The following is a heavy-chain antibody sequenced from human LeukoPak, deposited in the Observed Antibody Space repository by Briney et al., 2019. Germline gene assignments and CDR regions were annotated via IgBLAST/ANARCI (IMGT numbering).Heavy chain of an antibody. CDR1: GGTLSSYA. D-gene: IGHD3-9*01. V-gene: IGHV1-69*13. Sequence: SVKVSCKASGGTLSSYAISWVRQAPGQGLEWMGGIIPIFGTANYAQKFQGRVTITADESTSTAYMELSSLRSEDTAVYYCARDPDPASNDILTGYLVDAFDIWGQGTMVTVSS. CDR2: IIPIFGTA. CDR3: ARDPDPASNDILTGYLVDAFDI. J-gene: IGHJ3*02.